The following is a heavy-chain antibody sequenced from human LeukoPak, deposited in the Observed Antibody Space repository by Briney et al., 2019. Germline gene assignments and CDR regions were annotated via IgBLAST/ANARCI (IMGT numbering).Heavy chain of an antibody. V-gene: IGHV4-39*07. CDR2: IYHSGST. CDR1: DGSISSRSHY. Sequence: SETLSLTCSVSDGSISSRSHYWGWIRQPPGKGLEWIGEIYHSGSTNYNPSLKSRVIISVDKSKNQFSLTLSSVTAADTAVYYCAKWGRSPGSYSSWFDPWGQGTLVTVSS. J-gene: IGHJ5*02. CDR3: AKWGRSPGSYSSWFDP. D-gene: IGHD1-26*01.